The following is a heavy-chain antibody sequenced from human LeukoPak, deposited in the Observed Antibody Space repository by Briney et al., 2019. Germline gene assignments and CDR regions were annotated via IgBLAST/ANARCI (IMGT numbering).Heavy chain of an antibody. CDR2: ISSSSSYI. Sequence: NPGGSLRLSCAASGFTFSSYSMSWVRQAPGKGLEWASSISSSSSYIYYADLVKGRFTISRDNAKNSLYLQMNSLRAEDTAVYYCARNNGLRYLGGYWGQGTLVTVSS. V-gene: IGHV3-21*01. D-gene: IGHD3-9*01. CDR1: GFTFSSYS. J-gene: IGHJ4*02. CDR3: ARNNGLRYLGGY.